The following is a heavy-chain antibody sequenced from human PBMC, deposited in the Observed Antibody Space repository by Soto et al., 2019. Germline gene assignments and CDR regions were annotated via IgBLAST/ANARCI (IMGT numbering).Heavy chain of an antibody. CDR2: IDVGSANA. D-gene: IGHD4-17*01. CDR3: AADVRGYIYGLARH. J-gene: IGHJ4*02. V-gene: IGHV1-58*01. Sequence: QMQLVQSGPEVKKPGTSVKVSCKTSGFTFSSSAVHWVRQARGHRLQWIGWIDVGSANANYAQMLHERVTISRDMSTTTAYMELSSLTPEDTAVYYCAADVRGYIYGLARHCGPGTLVTVSS. CDR1: GFTFSSSA.